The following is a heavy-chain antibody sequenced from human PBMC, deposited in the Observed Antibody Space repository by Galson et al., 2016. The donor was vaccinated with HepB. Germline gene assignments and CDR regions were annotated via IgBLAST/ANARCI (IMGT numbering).Heavy chain of an antibody. V-gene: IGHV3-30*18. CDR1: GFTFTNYG. Sequence: SLRLSCAASGFTFTNYGMHWVRQAPGKGLEWVTLISYDARNVYYADAVKGRFSISRDDSKNTLFLQMHSLRPEETANYYCAKELRVFRGITSASLYDWSQGALVTVSS. CDR2: ISYDARNV. D-gene: IGHD3-10*02. J-gene: IGHJ4*02. CDR3: AKELRVFRGITSASLYD.